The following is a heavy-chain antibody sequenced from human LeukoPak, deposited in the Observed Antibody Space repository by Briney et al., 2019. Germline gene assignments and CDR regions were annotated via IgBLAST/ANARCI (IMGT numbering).Heavy chain of an antibody. Sequence: GGSLRLSCAASGFTFSSYWMHWVRQAPGKGLVWVSRINTDGSSTSYADSVKGRFTISRDNSKNTLYLQMNSLRAEDTAVYYCARDKTIYSGRPDYFDYWGQGTLVTVSS. V-gene: IGHV3-74*01. J-gene: IGHJ4*02. CDR1: GFTFSSYW. CDR2: INTDGSST. CDR3: ARDKTIYSGRPDYFDY. D-gene: IGHD6-13*01.